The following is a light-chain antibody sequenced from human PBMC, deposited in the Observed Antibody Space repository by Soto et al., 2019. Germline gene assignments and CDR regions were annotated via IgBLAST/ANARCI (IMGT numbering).Light chain of an antibody. CDR1: SSDILDYNY. V-gene: IGLV2-8*01. CDR3: SSYAGSNSPFV. Sequence: QSVLTQPPSASGSPGQSVTISCSGTSSDILDYNYVSWYQQHPGKAPKLMIYEVSKRPSGVPDRFSGSKSGNTASLTVSGLQTDDEADYYCSSYAGSNSPFVFGSGTKVTVL. CDR2: EVS. J-gene: IGLJ1*01.